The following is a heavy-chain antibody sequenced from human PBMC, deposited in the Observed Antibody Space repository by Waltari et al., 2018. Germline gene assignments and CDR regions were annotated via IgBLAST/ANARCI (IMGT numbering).Heavy chain of an antibody. CDR2: ITSKTDGGTT. V-gene: IGHV3-15*01. CDR3: TTVGY. J-gene: IGHJ4*02. D-gene: IGHD3-16*01. Sequence: EVQLGESGGGLVKPGGSLRLSCAACGFTFSNAWMSWVRQAPGKGLESLGRITSKTDGGTTDYAAPVKGRFPISRDASQNTLYLQMTSLKTEDPAVYYCTTVGYWGQGTLVTVSS. CDR1: GFTFSNAW.